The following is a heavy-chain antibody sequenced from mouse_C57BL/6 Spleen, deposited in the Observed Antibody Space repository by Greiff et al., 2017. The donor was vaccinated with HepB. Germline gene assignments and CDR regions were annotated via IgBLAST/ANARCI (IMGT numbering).Heavy chain of an antibody. CDR2: IDPSDSYT. Sequence: QVQLQQPGAELVMPGASVKLSCKASGYTFTSYWMHWVKQRPGQGLEWIGEIDPSDSYTNYNQKLKGKSTLTVDKSSSTAYMQLSSLTSEDSAVYYCARGPLYGPVDYWGQGTTLTVSS. V-gene: IGHV1-69*01. CDR3: ARGPLYGPVDY. J-gene: IGHJ2*01. CDR1: GYTFTSYW. D-gene: IGHD1-1*02.